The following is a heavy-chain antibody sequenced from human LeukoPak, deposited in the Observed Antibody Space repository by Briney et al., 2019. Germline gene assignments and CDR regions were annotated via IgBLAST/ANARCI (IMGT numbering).Heavy chain of an antibody. CDR1: GGSINNYY. J-gene: IGHJ4*02. D-gene: IGHD1-26*01. Sequence: SETLSLTCAVSGGSINNYYWGWIRQPPGKGLEWLGYIHSSGSTNYNPSLKSRVTISVDTSKNQFSLKLSSVTAADTAVYYCARAAYSGSYHSDYWGQGTLVTVSS. CDR2: IHSSGST. V-gene: IGHV4-59*01. CDR3: ARAAYSGSYHSDY.